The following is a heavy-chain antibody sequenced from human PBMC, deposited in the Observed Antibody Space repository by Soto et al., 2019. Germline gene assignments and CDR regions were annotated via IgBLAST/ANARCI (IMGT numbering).Heavy chain of an antibody. D-gene: IGHD6-25*01. CDR1: GGSISSYY. V-gene: IGHV4-59*01. CDR3: ASMLGYPVLSFDS. J-gene: IGHJ5*01. CDR2: IFYSGST. Sequence: QVQLQESGPELVKPSEPLSLTCTVSGGSISSYYWSWIRQPPGKGLEWIGLIFYSGSTSYNPSLPSCVTISIVTSEYQFFLKLNSVTAADTAVYYWASMLGYPVLSFDSWGQRTLVAVSS.